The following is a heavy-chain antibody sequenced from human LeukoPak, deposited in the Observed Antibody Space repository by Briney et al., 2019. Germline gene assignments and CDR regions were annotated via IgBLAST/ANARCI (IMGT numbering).Heavy chain of an antibody. D-gene: IGHD3-10*01. Sequence: GGSLRLSCAASGFTFSSYGMHWVRQAPGKGLEWVAFIQYDGSNKYYADSVKGRFTISRDNSKNTLYLQMNSLRAEDTAVYYCAKDYGENWFDPWGQGTLVTVSS. CDR3: AKDYGENWFDP. CDR2: IQYDGSNK. J-gene: IGHJ5*02. CDR1: GFTFSSYG. V-gene: IGHV3-30*02.